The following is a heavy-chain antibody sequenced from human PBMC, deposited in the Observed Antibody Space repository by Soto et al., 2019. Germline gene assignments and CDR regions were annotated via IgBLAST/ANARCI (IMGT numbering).Heavy chain of an antibody. CDR1: GYTFTSYA. Sequence: ASVKVSCKASGYTFTSYAMHWVRQAPGQRLEWMGWINAGNGNTKYSQKFQGRVTITRDTSASTAYMELSSLRSEDTAVYYCARLSRYRAARDAFDIWGQGTMVTVSS. D-gene: IGHD6-6*01. J-gene: IGHJ3*02. V-gene: IGHV1-3*01. CDR3: ARLSRYRAARDAFDI. CDR2: INAGNGNT.